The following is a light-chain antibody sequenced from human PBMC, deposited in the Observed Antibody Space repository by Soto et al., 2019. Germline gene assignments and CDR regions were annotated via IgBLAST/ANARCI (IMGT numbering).Light chain of an antibody. CDR1: QSVSSSY. Sequence: EIVLTQSPGTLSLSPGERATLSCRASQSVSSSYLAWYQQKPGQAPRRLIACASSRDTGSPAGFSGSGSGTDLTLTISILEPEDFAVYYCQHYGSSPRFTFGPGTKVDIK. CDR3: QHYGSSPRFT. V-gene: IGKV3-20*01. CDR2: CAS. J-gene: IGKJ3*01.